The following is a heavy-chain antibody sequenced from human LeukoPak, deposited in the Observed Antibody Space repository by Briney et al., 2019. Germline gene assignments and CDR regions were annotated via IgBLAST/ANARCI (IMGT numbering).Heavy chain of an antibody. V-gene: IGHV4-59*01. D-gene: IGHD1-26*01. CDR2: IYYSGST. CDR1: GGSISCYY. CDR3: ARDQFSGSFDY. Sequence: SETLSLTCTVSGGSISCYYWSWIRQPPGKGLEWIGYIYYSGSTNYNPSLKSRVTISVDTSKNQFSLKLSSVTAADTAVYYCARDQFSGSFDYWGQGTLATVTS. J-gene: IGHJ4*02.